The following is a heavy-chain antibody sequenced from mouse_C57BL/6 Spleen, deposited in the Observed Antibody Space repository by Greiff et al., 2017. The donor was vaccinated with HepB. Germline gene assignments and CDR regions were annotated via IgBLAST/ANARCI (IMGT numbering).Heavy chain of an antibody. V-gene: IGHV14-3*01. D-gene: IGHD2-5*01. J-gene: IGHJ3*01. CDR1: GFNIKNTY. Sequence: LVESVAELVRPGASVKLSCTASGFNIKNTYMHWVKQRPEQGLEWIGRIDPANGNTKYAPKFQGKATITADTSSNTAYLQLSSLTSEDTAIYYCARYEAYSNSWFAYWGQGTLVTVSA. CDR2: IDPANGNT. CDR3: ARYEAYSNSWFAY.